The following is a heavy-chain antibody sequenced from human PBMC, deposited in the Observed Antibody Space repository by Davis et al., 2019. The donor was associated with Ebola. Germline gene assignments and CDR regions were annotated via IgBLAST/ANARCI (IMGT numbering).Heavy chain of an antibody. D-gene: IGHD5-18*01. CDR2: IHHTGNT. Sequence: MPSETLSLTCNVSGGSMTKTFWSWIRQPTGTGLEWIGFIHHTGNTKSNPSLQSRVTISVDTSKNQFSLELASVTTADTAVYYCARGDSRPYSYGFDSWGQGTLVTVAS. CDR1: GGSMTKTF. J-gene: IGHJ4*02. V-gene: IGHV4-59*01. CDR3: ARGDSRPYSYGFDS.